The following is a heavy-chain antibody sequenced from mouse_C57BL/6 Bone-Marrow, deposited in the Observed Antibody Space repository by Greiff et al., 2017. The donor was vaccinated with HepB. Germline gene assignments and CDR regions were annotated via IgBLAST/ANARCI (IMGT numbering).Heavy chain of an antibody. Sequence: QVQLQQSGAELARPGASVKLSCKASGYTFTSYGISWVKQRTGQGLEWIGEIYPRSGNTYYNEKFKGKATLTADKSSSTAYMELRSLTSEDSAVYFCARLYGSPLDYWGQGTTLTVSS. J-gene: IGHJ2*01. CDR2: IYPRSGNT. CDR1: GYTFTSYG. CDR3: ARLYGSPLDY. D-gene: IGHD1-1*01. V-gene: IGHV1-81*01.